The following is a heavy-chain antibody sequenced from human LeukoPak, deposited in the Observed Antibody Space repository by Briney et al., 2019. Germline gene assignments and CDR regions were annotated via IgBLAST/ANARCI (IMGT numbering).Heavy chain of an antibody. J-gene: IGHJ4*02. V-gene: IGHV3-21*01. Sequence: GGSLRLSCAASGFTFSSYSMNWVRQAPGKGLEWVSSISSSSTYIYYADSVKGRFTISRDNAKNSLYLQMNSLRAEDTAVYYCARARCCSSTSCYGHFASSGQGTPVTVSS. CDR1: GFTFSSYS. CDR3: ARARCCSSTSCYGHFAS. D-gene: IGHD2-2*01. CDR2: ISSSSTYI.